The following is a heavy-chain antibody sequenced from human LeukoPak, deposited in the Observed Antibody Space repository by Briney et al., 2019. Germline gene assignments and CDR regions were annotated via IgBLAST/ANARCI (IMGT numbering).Heavy chain of an antibody. D-gene: IGHD6-19*01. CDR3: ASTGYSSGWTFDY. Sequence: GASVKVSCKASGYTFTGYYMHWVRQAPGQGLEWMGWINPNSGGTNYAQKFQGRVTMTRDTSISTAYMGLSRLRSDDTAVYYCASTGYSSGWTFDYWGQGTLVTVSS. CDR2: INPNSGGT. CDR1: GYTFTGYY. V-gene: IGHV1-2*02. J-gene: IGHJ4*02.